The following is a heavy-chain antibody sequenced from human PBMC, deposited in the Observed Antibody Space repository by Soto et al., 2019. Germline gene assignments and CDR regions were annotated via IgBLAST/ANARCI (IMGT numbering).Heavy chain of an antibody. CDR1: GGSFSGYY. J-gene: IGHJ6*02. D-gene: IGHD2-2*01. V-gene: IGHV4-34*01. Sequence: SETLSLTCAVYGGSFSGYYLSWIRQPPGKGLEWIGEINHSGSTNYNPSLKSRVTISVDTSKNQFSLKLSSVTAADTAVYYCARVRSVVPAAMRLYYYYGMDVWGQGTTVTVSS. CDR2: INHSGST. CDR3: ARVRSVVPAAMRLYYYYGMDV.